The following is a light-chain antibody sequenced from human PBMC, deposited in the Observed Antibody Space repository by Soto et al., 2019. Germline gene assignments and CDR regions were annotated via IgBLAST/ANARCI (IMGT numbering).Light chain of an antibody. Sequence: IHMTQSPATLSASVWYRVTIVFRAIEILNKWLSWYQQKPGQAPKILISKASNLERGVPSRFSGSGSETEFTLTISSVQPEDSATYYCQQYKTHWTFGPGTKVDIK. J-gene: IGKJ3*01. V-gene: IGKV1-5*03. CDR1: EILNKW. CDR2: KAS. CDR3: QQYKTHWT.